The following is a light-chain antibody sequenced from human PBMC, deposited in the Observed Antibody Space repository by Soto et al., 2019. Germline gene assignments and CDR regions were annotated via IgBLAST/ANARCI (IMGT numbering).Light chain of an antibody. CDR2: GVS. V-gene: IGKV3D-15*01. CDR3: QQYNNWPPRYT. CDR1: QSVTNN. J-gene: IGKJ2*01. Sequence: ELVMTQSPATLSVSPGERATLSCRASQSVTNNLAWYQQKPGQPPKLVLYGVSTRAAGIPARFNGSGSGTEFTLTFSSLQSEDFAVYYCQQYNNWPPRYTFGQGTKLEIK.